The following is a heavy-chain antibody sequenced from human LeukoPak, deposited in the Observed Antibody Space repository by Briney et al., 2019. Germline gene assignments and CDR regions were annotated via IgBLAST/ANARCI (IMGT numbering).Heavy chain of an antibody. D-gene: IGHD6-19*01. J-gene: IGHJ4*02. CDR3: TTGIAVAGFVY. CDR2: ISGSGGTT. V-gene: IGHV3-23*01. Sequence: GGSLRLSCAASGFTFSSYAMSWVRQAPGKGLQWVSTISGSGGTTYYAGSVRGRFTISRDSSKNTLYLQMNSLKTEDTAVYYCTTGIAVAGFVYWGQGTLVTVSS. CDR1: GFTFSSYA.